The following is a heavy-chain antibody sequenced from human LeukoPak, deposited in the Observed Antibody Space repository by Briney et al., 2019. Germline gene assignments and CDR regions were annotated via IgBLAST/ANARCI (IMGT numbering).Heavy chain of an antibody. D-gene: IGHD2-8*02. V-gene: IGHV4-59*08. CDR3: ARHGTVAGPFQH. CDR1: GGSISSYY. Sequence: SETLSLTCTVSGGSISSYYWSWIRQPPGKALEWIGYIYYSGTTNYNPSLKSRVTMSVDTSKDQFSLKLNSTTAADTAVYYCARHGTVAGPFQHWGQGTLVAVSS. CDR2: IYYSGTT. J-gene: IGHJ1*01.